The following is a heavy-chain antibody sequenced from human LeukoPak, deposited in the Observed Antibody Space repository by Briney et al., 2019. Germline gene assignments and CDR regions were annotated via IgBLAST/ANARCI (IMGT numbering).Heavy chain of an antibody. CDR2: ISCSGIKT. CDR1: GFTISNYA. CDR3: ARDATYCTNGVCYTRFDY. J-gene: IGHJ4*02. V-gene: IGHV3-23*01. D-gene: IGHD2-8*01. Sequence: GGSLRFSCAASGFTISNYAMRWVPHAPGGGGEWGSYISCSGIKTLCALPVKRRFPISRENPKNTLYLHMKTLRGEDTVVYYCARDATYCTNGVCYTRFDYWGQGTLVTVSS.